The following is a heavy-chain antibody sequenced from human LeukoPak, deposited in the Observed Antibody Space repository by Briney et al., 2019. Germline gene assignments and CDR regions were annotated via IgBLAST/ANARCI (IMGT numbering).Heavy chain of an antibody. D-gene: IGHD3-3*01. V-gene: IGHV3-30*04. J-gene: IGHJ4*02. CDR1: GFTSSSYA. Sequence: GGSLRLSCAASGFTSSSYAMHWVRQAPGKGLEWVAVISYDGSNKYYADSVKGRFTISRDNSKNTLYLQMNSLRAEDTAVYYCARDPTPYYDFWSGYYGPPGFDYWGQGTLVTVSS. CDR2: ISYDGSNK. CDR3: ARDPTPYYDFWSGYYGPPGFDY.